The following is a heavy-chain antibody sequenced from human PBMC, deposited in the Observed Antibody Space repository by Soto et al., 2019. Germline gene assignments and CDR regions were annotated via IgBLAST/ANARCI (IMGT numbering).Heavy chain of an antibody. J-gene: IGHJ4*02. CDR1: GGSISSGDYY. Sequence: QVQLQESGPGLVKPSQTLSLTCTVSGGSISSGDYYWSWIRQPPGKGLEWIGYIYYSGSTYYNPSTKSRVTISVDTSKNQFSLKLSSVTAADTAVYYCARFGEYDSSGYYLDYWGQGTLVTVSS. V-gene: IGHV4-30-4*01. CDR2: IYYSGST. CDR3: ARFGEYDSSGYYLDY. D-gene: IGHD3-22*01.